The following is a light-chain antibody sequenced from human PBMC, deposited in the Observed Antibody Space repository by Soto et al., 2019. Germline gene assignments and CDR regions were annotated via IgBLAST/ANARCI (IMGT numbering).Light chain of an antibody. CDR3: QQYNNWPLS. Sequence: EIAMTQSPATLSVFPGERATLSCRASQSVNSNLASYQQHPCQAPSLLIYGASTRATGIPARFSGSGSGTAFTVTISSLQSEDFAVYYSQQYNNWPLSYGGGTKVAIQ. CDR2: GAS. J-gene: IGKJ4*01. CDR1: QSVNSN. V-gene: IGKV3-15*01.